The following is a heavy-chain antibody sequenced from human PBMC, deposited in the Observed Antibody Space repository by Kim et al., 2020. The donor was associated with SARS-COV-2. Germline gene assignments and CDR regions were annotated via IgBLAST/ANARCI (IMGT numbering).Heavy chain of an antibody. CDR2: INWSGGGV. Sequence: GGSLRLSCAASGFIFDDFAMHWVRQTPGKGLEWVSGINWSGGGVHYGGSVKGRFTISRDNAKNSLSLQMNSLRPEDSGLYHCVRDFGITEMGTRWDYWGQGTQVTVSS. J-gene: IGHJ4*02. CDR1: GFIFDDFA. CDR3: VRDFGITEMGTRWDY. V-gene: IGHV3-9*01. D-gene: IGHD5-12*01.